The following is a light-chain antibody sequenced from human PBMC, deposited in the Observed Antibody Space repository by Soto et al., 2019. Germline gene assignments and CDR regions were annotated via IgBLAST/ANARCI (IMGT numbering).Light chain of an antibody. CDR2: DVS. Sequence: QSVLTQPASVSGSPGQSITISCTGTSSDVGGYNYVPWYQQHPGKAPKLMIYDVSNRPSGVSNRFSGSKSGNTASLTISGLQAEDEADYYCSSYTSSSPLVFGTGTKVTVL. CDR1: SSDVGGYNY. V-gene: IGLV2-14*01. CDR3: SSYTSSSPLV. J-gene: IGLJ1*01.